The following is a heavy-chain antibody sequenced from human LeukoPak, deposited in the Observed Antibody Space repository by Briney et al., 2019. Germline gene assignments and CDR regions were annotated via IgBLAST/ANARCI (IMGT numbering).Heavy chain of an antibody. CDR1: GYSISIWYY. CDR2: LFHNGST. D-gene: IGHD6-13*01. CDR3: ARGRQLWYSSSWPLVDY. Sequence: SETLSLTCSVSGYSISIWYYWGWIGQPPGKGLEWMGSLFHNGSTNYNPSLKSRVTISVDTSKNQFSLKLSSVTAADTAVYYCARGRQLWYSSSWPLVDYWGQGTLVTVSS. J-gene: IGHJ4*02. V-gene: IGHV4-38-2*02.